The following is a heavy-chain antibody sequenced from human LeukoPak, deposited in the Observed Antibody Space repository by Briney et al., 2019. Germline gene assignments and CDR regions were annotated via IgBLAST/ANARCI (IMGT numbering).Heavy chain of an antibody. Sequence: SVRVSCKASGGTFSSYAISWVRQAPGQGLEWMGGIIPIFGTANYAQKFQGRVTITADESTSTAYMELSSLRSEDTAVYYCAKVTIFGVVTSGWFDPWGQGTLVTVSS. CDR2: IIPIFGTA. D-gene: IGHD3-3*01. CDR3: AKVTIFGVVTSGWFDP. CDR1: GGTFSSYA. J-gene: IGHJ5*02. V-gene: IGHV1-69*13.